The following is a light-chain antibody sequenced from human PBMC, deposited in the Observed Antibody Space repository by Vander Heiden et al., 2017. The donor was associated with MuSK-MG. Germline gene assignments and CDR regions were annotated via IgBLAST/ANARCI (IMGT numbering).Light chain of an antibody. CDR3: QQYGSSLTWT. Sequence: ELVLTQSPGTLSLSPGERATLSCRASQSVSSRYLAWYQQKPGQAPRLLIYGASSRATGIPDRFSGSGSGTDFSLTISRLEPEDFAVYYCQQYGSSLTWTFGQGTKVEIK. V-gene: IGKV3-20*01. J-gene: IGKJ1*01. CDR1: QSVSSRY. CDR2: GAS.